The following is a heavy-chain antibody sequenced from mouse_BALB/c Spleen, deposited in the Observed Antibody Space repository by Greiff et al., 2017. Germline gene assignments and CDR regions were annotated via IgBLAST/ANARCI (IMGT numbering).Heavy chain of an antibody. CDR1: GFSLTSYG. CDR2: IWRGGST. J-gene: IGHJ3*01. CDR3: AKNSVITTPAWFAY. D-gene: IGHD2-4*01. V-gene: IGHV2-5-1*01. Sequence: VQLQQSGPSLVQPSQSLSITCTVSGFSLTSYGVHWVRQSPGKGLEWLGVIWRGGSTDYNAAFMSRLSITKDNSKSQVFFKMNSLQADDTAIYYCAKNSVITTPAWFAYWGQGTLVTVSA.